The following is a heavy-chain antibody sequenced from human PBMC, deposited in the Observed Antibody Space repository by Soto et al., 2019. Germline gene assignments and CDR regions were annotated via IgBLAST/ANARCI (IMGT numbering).Heavy chain of an antibody. D-gene: IGHD1-1*01. CDR1: GDSVSSSYYY. Sequence: SETLSLTCTVSGDSVSSSYYYWGWIRQPPGKGLEWIGSIFYSGSTYYNPSLKSRVTISVDTSKNQFSLKLSSVTAADTAVYFCAREDDGRDSLAVWGQGTTVTVSS. V-gene: IGHV4-39*02. J-gene: IGHJ6*02. CDR3: AREDDGRDSLAV. CDR2: IFYSGST.